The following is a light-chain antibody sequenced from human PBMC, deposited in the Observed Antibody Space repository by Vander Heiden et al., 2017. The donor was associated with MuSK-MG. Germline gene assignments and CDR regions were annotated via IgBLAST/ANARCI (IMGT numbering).Light chain of an antibody. CDR2: EVS. Sequence: QSALTQPPSASGSPGQSVTFSCTGTSRDVGGYNFVSWYQQHPGKAPKLMIYEVSKRPSGVPDRFSGSKSGNTASLTVSGLQAEDEADYYCSSFAGSNNPLFGGGTKLTVL. CDR1: SRDVGGYNF. J-gene: IGLJ2*01. V-gene: IGLV2-8*01. CDR3: SSFAGSNNPL.